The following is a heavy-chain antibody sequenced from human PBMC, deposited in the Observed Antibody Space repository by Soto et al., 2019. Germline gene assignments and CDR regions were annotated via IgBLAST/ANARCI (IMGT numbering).Heavy chain of an antibody. D-gene: IGHD3-22*01. V-gene: IGHV1-18*01. CDR2: ISVNNGNT. CDR1: GYTFTSYG. J-gene: IGHJ4*02. Sequence: ASVKVSCKASGYTFTSYGISWVRQAPGQGLEWMGWISVNNGNTNYAQKLQDRVTMTTDTSTSTAYMELRSLISDDSAVYYCARDHRRDYDTSGRFDYWGQGTLVTVSS. CDR3: ARDHRRDYDTSGRFDY.